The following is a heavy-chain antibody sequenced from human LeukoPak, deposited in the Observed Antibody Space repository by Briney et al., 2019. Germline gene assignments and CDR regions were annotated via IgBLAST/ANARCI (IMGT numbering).Heavy chain of an antibody. CDR2: ISGSGGST. CDR3: APDYGDYVEGDY. CDR1: GFTVSSNY. J-gene: IGHJ4*02. Sequence: GGSLRLSRAASGFTVSSNYMSWVRQAPGKGLEWVSAISGSGGSTYYADSVKGRFTISRDNSKNTLYLQMNSLRAEDTAVYYCAPDYGDYVEGDYWGQGTLVTVSS. D-gene: IGHD4-17*01. V-gene: IGHV3-23*01.